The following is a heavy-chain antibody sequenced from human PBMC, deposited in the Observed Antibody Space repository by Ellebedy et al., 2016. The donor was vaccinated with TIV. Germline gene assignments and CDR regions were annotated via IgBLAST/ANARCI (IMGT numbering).Heavy chain of an antibody. J-gene: IGHJ4*02. D-gene: IGHD3-9*01. CDR3: ARDLGYYNSVGFDY. Sequence: AASVKVSCKASGYTFTSYGITWVRQAPGQGLEWMGWLSTYNGDTNYAQKLQGRVTMTTDTSTSTAYMELRSLRSEDTAVYYCARDLGYYNSVGFDYWGQGTLVTVSS. CDR1: GYTFTSYG. V-gene: IGHV1-18*01. CDR2: LSTYNGDT.